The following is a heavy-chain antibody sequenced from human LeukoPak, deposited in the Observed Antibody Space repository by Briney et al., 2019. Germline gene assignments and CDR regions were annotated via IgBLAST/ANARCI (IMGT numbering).Heavy chain of an antibody. CDR3: AREPEAGYSYGLDRYFDY. V-gene: IGHV3-21*05. D-gene: IGHD5-18*01. Sequence: PGGSLRLSCAASGFTFISYKMNWVRKAPGKGLEGVSYISGGSTYIYYADSVKGRFTISRDNSKNTLYLQMNSLRAEDTAVYYCAREPEAGYSYGLDRYFDYWGQGTLVTVSS. J-gene: IGHJ4*02. CDR2: ISGGSTYI. CDR1: GFTFISYK.